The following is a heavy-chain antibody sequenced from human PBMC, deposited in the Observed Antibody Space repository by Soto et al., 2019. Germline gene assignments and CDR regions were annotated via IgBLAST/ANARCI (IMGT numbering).Heavy chain of an antibody. D-gene: IGHD7-27*01. CDR3: ARKAWVRFDY. Sequence: KLPETLSLTCAVSGDSISSSVWWTWVRQPPGKGLEWIGEVFHTGNTNYNPSLKSRVTMSVDKSTNEFSLKVTSVTAADTAIYYCARKAWVRFDYWGQGALVTVSS. CDR1: GDSISSSVW. V-gene: IGHV4-4*03. J-gene: IGHJ4*02. CDR2: VFHTGNT.